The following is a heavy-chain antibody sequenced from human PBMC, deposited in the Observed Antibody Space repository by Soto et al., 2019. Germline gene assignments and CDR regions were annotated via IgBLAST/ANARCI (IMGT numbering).Heavy chain of an antibody. Sequence: SETLSLTCTVSGGSISSYYWSWIRQPPGKGLEWIGYIYYSGSTNYNPSLKSRVTISVDTSKNQFSLKLSSVTAADTAVYYCARAATVTTFDYWGKGTLVTVSS. CDR1: GGSISSYY. J-gene: IGHJ4*02. CDR2: IYYSGST. V-gene: IGHV4-59*01. CDR3: ARAATVTTFDY. D-gene: IGHD4-17*01.